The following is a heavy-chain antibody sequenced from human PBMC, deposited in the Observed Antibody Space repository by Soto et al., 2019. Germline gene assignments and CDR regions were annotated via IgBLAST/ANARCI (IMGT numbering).Heavy chain of an antibody. D-gene: IGHD2-8*01. CDR1: RFTFRRYA. CDR3: AKLPLFTNGVCSTGGSDP. Sequence: PGGSLRLSCAASRFTFRRYAMSWVRQAPGKGLEWVSAINGSGGSTYYADSVKGRFTISRDNSKNTLYLQMNSLRADDTAVYYCAKLPLFTNGVCSTGGSDPWGAVAAVTGYS. CDR2: INGSGGST. V-gene: IGHV3-23*01. J-gene: IGHJ5*02.